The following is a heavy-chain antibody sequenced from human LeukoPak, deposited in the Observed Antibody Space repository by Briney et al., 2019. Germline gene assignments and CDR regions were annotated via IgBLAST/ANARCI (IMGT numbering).Heavy chain of an antibody. CDR2: LYYTGST. D-gene: IGHD3-16*01. Sequence: SETLSLTCTVSGGSISSSYWSWMRQPPGKGLEWIGYLYYTGSTNYNPSLKSRVTISVDRSKNQFSLKLSSVTAADTAIYYCARGPGRVGGDNWGREPWSPSPQ. V-gene: IGHV4-59*01. CDR3: ARGPGRVGGDN. J-gene: IGHJ4*02. CDR1: GGSISSSY.